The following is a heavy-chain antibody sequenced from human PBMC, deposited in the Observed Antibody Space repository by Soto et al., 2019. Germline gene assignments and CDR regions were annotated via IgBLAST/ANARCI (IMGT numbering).Heavy chain of an antibody. Sequence: SETLSLTCTVSGGSISSYYWSWIRQPPGKGLEWIGYIYYSGSTNYNPSLKSRVTISVDTSKNQFSLKLSSVTAADTAVYYCARELTSYDILTNAFDIWGQGTMVTVSS. CDR3: ARELTSYDILTNAFDI. V-gene: IGHV4-59*12. CDR1: GGSISSYY. CDR2: IYYSGST. J-gene: IGHJ3*02. D-gene: IGHD3-9*01.